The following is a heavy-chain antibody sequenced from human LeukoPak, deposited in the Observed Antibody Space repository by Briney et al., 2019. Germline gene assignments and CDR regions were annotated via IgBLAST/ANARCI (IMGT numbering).Heavy chain of an antibody. CDR3: ARLSDALDY. CDR1: GFTFSSYE. V-gene: IGHV3-48*03. CDR2: IGRSGITI. D-gene: IGHD2-21*02. Sequence: GGSLRLSCAASGFTFSSYEMNWVRQAPGKGLEWVSYIGRSGITIYYADSVKGRFTISRDNAKNSLYLQMNSLRAEDTAVYYCARLSDALDYWGQGTLATVSS. J-gene: IGHJ4*02.